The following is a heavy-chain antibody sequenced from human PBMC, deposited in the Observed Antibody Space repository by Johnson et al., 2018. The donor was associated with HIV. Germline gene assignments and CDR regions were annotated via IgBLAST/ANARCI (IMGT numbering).Heavy chain of an antibody. D-gene: IGHD1-26*01. Sequence: VQLMESGGGVVQPGRSLRLSCAASGFTFSSYGMHWVRQAPGKGLEWVAVIWYDGSNKYYADSVKGRFTITRDNSKNTLHLQMNSLRVEDTAVYYCVKSGRSFWGVDIWGQGTMVTVSS. CDR2: IWYDGSNK. J-gene: IGHJ3*02. CDR3: VKSGRSFWGVDI. V-gene: IGHV3-33*08. CDR1: GFTFSSYG.